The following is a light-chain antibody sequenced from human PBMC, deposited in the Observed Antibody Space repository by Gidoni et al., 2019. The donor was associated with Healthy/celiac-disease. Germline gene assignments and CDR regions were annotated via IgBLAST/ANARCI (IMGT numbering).Light chain of an antibody. Sequence: IQMTHSPSSLSASVGDRVTITCLASQDISNYLYWYQQKPGKAPKLLIYDASNLETGVPSRFSGSGSGTDFTFTISSLQPEDIATYYCQQYDNLPRTFGQGTRLEIK. CDR3: QQYDNLPRT. CDR1: QDISNY. CDR2: DAS. V-gene: IGKV1-33*01. J-gene: IGKJ5*01.